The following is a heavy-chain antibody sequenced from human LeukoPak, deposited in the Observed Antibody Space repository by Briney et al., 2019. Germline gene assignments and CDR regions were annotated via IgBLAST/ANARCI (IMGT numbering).Heavy chain of an antibody. CDR1: GFTFSSYG. J-gene: IGHJ4*02. CDR3: ARDESSGYLHFDY. CDR2: ISYDGSNK. Sequence: PGGSLRLSCAASGFTFSSYGMHWVRQAPGKGLEWVAVISYDGSNKYYADSVKGRFTISRDNSKNTLYLQMNSLRAEDTAVYYCARDESSGYLHFDYWGQGTLVTVSS. D-gene: IGHD3-22*01. V-gene: IGHV3-30*03.